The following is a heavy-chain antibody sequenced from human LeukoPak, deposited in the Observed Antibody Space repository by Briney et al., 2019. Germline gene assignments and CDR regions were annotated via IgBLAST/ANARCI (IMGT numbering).Heavy chain of an antibody. J-gene: IGHJ4*02. CDR3: ATHSGYSYGFLDF. D-gene: IGHD5-18*01. V-gene: IGHV1-69*06. CDR1: GGTFTSYA. CDR2: IIPIFGRA. Sequence: SVKVSCKASGGTFTSYAISWVGQAPGQGLEWMGGIIPIFGRANYAQKFQGRVTITADKSTSPAYMELSSLRSEDTAVYYCATHSGYSYGFLDFWGQGTLVTVSS.